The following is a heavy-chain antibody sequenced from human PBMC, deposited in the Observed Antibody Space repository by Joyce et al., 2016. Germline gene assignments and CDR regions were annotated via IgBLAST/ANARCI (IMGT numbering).Heavy chain of an antibody. CDR1: GGSISSYY. D-gene: IGHD3-3*01. CDR3: ARGNDYDYWSGYEAHYFDY. J-gene: IGHJ4*02. CDR2: INHRGST. V-gene: IGHV4-59*01. Sequence: QVQLQESGPGLVKPSETLSLSCTVSGGSISSYYWSWIRQPPGKGLEWIGYINHRGSTNYNPSLKSRVTISVDTSKNAFSLKMTSVTAADTAVYYCARGNDYDYWSGYEAHYFDYWGQGTLVTVSS.